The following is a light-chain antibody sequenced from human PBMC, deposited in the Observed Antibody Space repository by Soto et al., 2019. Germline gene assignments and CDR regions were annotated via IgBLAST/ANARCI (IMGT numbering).Light chain of an antibody. Sequence: EIVMTQSPATLSVSPEERATLSCRASQSVNSNLVWYQQKPGQAPRLLIYGASTRATGIPGRFSGSGYGTEFTLTISSLQSEDFAVYYCQQYNNWLWTFGQGTKVEIK. J-gene: IGKJ1*01. V-gene: IGKV3-15*01. CDR3: QQYNNWLWT. CDR1: QSVNSN. CDR2: GAS.